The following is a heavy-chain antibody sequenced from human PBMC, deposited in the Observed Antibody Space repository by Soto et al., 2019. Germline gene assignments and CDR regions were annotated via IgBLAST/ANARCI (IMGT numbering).Heavy chain of an antibody. V-gene: IGHV4-4*07. CDR3: ARVAVAGTGTSHFDY. J-gene: IGHJ4*02. Sequence: KTSETLSLTCTVSGGSISSYYWSWIRQPAGKGLEWIGRIYTSGSTNYNPSLKSRVTMSVDTSKNQFSLKLSSVTAADMAVYYCARVAVAGTGTSHFDYWGQGTLVTVSS. CDR2: IYTSGST. D-gene: IGHD6-19*01. CDR1: GGSISSYY.